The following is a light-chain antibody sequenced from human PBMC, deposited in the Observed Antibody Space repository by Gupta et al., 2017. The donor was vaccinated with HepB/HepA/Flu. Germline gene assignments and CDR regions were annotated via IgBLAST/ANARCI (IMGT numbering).Light chain of an antibody. CDR1: QTISSK. CDR2: SAS. V-gene: IGKV1-39*01. Sequence: DIQLTQSPSSLSASVGDRVTITCRASQTISSKLTWYQQKPGRAPRFLIYSASSLQSGVPSRFSGSGSGTDFTLTISSLQPDDFATYYCQQSHNSPLTFGQGTRLE. CDR3: QQSHNSPLT. J-gene: IGKJ5*01.